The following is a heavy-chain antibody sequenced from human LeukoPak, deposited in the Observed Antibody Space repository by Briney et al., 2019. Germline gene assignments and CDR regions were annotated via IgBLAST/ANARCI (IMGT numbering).Heavy chain of an antibody. CDR2: ISSSSSYI. D-gene: IGHD4-17*01. CDR1: GFTFSSYS. Sequence: GGSLRLSCAASGFTFSSYSMNWVRQAPGKGLEWVSSISSSSSYIYYADSVKGRFTIPRDNAKNSLYLQMNSLRAEDTAVYYCARSTRTTVTAFSEFGYWGQGTLVTVSS. J-gene: IGHJ4*02. V-gene: IGHV3-21*01. CDR3: ARSTRTTVTAFSEFGY.